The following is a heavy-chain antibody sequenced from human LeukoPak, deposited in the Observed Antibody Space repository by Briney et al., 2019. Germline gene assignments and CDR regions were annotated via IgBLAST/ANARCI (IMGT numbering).Heavy chain of an antibody. J-gene: IGHJ2*01. D-gene: IGHD1-26*01. CDR1: GFTFSNYA. CDR2: ISASSVTI. Sequence: PSGGSLTLSCAASGFTFSNYAMNWVRQAPGKGLEWVSYISASSVTIYDADSVKGRFTILRDNTKNSLYLHMNSLRVEDTAVYSCAKNLLGSEAFSWYFDLWGRGTLVTVSS. CDR3: AKNLLGSEAFSWYFDL. V-gene: IGHV3-48*01.